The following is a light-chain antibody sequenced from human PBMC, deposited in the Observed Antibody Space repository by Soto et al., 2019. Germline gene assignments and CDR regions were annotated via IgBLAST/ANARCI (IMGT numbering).Light chain of an antibody. Sequence: DIQMTQSPSSLSASVGDRVTITCRASQAITNYLAWYQQKPGKVPKLLSYAASTLQSGVPSRFSGSGSGTDCTLTINSLQPEDGASYYCQKYNSAPPLFGGGTKVEIK. CDR3: QKYNSAPPL. CDR1: QAITNY. CDR2: AAS. J-gene: IGKJ4*01. V-gene: IGKV1-27*01.